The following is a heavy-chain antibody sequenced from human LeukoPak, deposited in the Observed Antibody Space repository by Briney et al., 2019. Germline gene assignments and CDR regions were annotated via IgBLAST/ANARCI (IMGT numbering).Heavy chain of an antibody. CDR2: ISGYNGNT. J-gene: IGHJ3*02. Sequence: ASVKVSCKASDYTLIDYDISWVRQAPGQGLEWMGWISGYNGNTNYAQKLQGRVTMTTDTSSTTAYMELRSLRSDDTAMYYCARDESVFDIWGQGTMVTVSS. V-gene: IGHV1-18*01. CDR3: ARDESVFDI. CDR1: DYTLIDYD. D-gene: IGHD5/OR15-5a*01.